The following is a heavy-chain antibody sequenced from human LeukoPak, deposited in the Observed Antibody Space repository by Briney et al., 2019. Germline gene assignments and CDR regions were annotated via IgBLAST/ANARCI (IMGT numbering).Heavy chain of an antibody. CDR2: IYYSGST. D-gene: IGHD2-2*01. CDR1: GGSIIGSTYY. CDR3: ARLKCSSTSCYWGAGWFDP. V-gene: IGHV4-39*01. J-gene: IGHJ5*02. Sequence: PSETLSLTCTVSGGSIIGSTYYWGWIRQPPGKGLEWIGSIYYSGSTYYNPSLKSRVTISVDTSKNQFSLKLSSVTAADTAVYYCARLKCSSTSCYWGAGWFDPWGQGTLVTVSS.